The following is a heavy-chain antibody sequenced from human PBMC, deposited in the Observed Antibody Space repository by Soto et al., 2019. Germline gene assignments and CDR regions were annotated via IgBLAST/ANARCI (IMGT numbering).Heavy chain of an antibody. V-gene: IGHV4-39*01. D-gene: IGHD2-21*02. CDR3: XRHATDHTAYYYSAMDV. CDR2: IYSSGRS. CDR1: GDSITTSGYY. Sequence: SETLSLTCNVSGDSITTSGYYWDWIRQPPGKGLEWIRSIYSSGRSYYNPSLSSRVTISLDTAKNQIYLKVNSVTAADTAVHYCXRHATDHTAYYYSAMDVWGQGTTVTVSS. J-gene: IGHJ6*02.